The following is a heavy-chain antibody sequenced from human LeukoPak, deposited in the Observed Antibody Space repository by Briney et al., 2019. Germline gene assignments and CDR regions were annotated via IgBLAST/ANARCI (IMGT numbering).Heavy chain of an antibody. CDR1: GGSVSSVSSY. J-gene: IGHJ5*02. D-gene: IGHD6-13*01. CDR2: IYTSGIT. Sequence: SETLSLTCTVSGGSVSSVSSYWSWVRQPAGKGLEWIGRIYTSGITDYNPSLKSRVTISLDTSKNQFSLNLTSVTAADTAVYYCARGYSSSWYFNWFDPWGQGTLVTVSS. CDR3: ARGYSSSWYFNWFDP. V-gene: IGHV4-61*02.